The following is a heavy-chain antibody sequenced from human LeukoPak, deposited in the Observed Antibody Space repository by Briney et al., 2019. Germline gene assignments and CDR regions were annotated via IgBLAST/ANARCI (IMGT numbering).Heavy chain of an antibody. Sequence: GGSLRLSCAASGFTFSRHWMSWVRQAPGKGLEWVANIKEDGSEKHYVDSVKGRFTISRDNASNSLYLQMNSLRAEDTAVYYCARDGRGGVSAYYYMDVWGKGTTVTISS. J-gene: IGHJ6*03. CDR2: IKEDGSEK. V-gene: IGHV3-7*01. CDR1: GFTFSRHW. D-gene: IGHD2-15*01. CDR3: ARDGRGGVSAYYYMDV.